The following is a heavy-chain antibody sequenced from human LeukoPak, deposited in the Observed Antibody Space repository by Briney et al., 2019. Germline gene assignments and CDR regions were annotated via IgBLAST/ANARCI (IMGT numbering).Heavy chain of an antibody. CDR3: ARGPTVSSTWDY. D-gene: IGHD2-2*01. Sequence: GGSLRLSCAGSGFTFSTNATSWVRQAPGKGLEWVSSIYGGDNREYSDSVKGRFTISRDDSKNTVSLQMSSLRVEDTAVYYCARGPTVSSTWDYWGQGTLVTVSP. V-gene: IGHV3-53*01. CDR2: IYGGDNR. CDR1: GFTFSTNA. J-gene: IGHJ4*02.